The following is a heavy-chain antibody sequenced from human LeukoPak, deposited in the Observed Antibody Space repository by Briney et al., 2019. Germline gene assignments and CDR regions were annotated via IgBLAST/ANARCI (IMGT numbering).Heavy chain of an antibody. CDR3: ARVSRITIFGVVIMGNWFDP. J-gene: IGHJ5*02. D-gene: IGHD3-3*01. CDR1: GGSISSSSYY. CDR2: IYYSGST. Sequence: PSETLSLTCTVSGGSISSSSYYWGWIRQPPGKGLEWIGSIYYSGSTYYNPSLKSRVTISVDTSKNQFSLKLSSVTAADTAVYYCARVSRITIFGVVIMGNWFDPWGQGTLVTVSS. V-gene: IGHV4-39*01.